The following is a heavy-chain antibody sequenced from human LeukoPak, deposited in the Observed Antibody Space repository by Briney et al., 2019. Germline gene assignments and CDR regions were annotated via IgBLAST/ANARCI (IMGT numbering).Heavy chain of an antibody. CDR2: INHSGST. CDR1: GESFSGYY. V-gene: IGHV4-34*01. Sequence: SETLSLTCAVYGESFSGYYWSWIRQPPGKGLEWIGEINHSGSTNYNPSLKSRVAISVDTSKNQFSLKLSSVTDTDTAVYYCVRDGRFDSACFDSWGPGILVTVSS. J-gene: IGHJ4*02. D-gene: IGHD6-19*01. CDR3: VRDGRFDSACFDS.